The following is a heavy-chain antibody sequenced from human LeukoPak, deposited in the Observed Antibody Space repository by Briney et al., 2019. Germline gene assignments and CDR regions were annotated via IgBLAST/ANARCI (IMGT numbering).Heavy chain of an antibody. CDR3: AKRGVVIRVILVGFHKEAYYFDS. CDR1: GFAFSRYS. CDR2: ISGSGGST. D-gene: IGHD3-22*01. J-gene: IGHJ4*02. V-gene: IGHV3-23*01. Sequence: GGSLRLSCAASGFAFSRYSMNWVRQAPGKGLEWVAGISGSGGSTNYADSVKGRFTISRDNPKNTLYLQMNSLRAEDTAMYFCAKRGVVIRVILVGFHKEAYYFDSWGQGALVTVSS.